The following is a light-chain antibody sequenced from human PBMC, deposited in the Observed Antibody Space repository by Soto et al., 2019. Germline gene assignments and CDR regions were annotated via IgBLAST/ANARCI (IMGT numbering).Light chain of an antibody. CDR3: SSYAGSNNLGV. Sequence: QSALTQPPSASGSPGQSVTISCTGTSSDVGAYSYVSWYQQHPGKAPKLMIYEVSKRPSGVPDRFSGSKSGNTASLTVSGLQAEDEADYYCSSYAGSNNLGVFGGGTKVTVL. V-gene: IGLV2-8*01. J-gene: IGLJ2*01. CDR2: EVS. CDR1: SSDVGAYSY.